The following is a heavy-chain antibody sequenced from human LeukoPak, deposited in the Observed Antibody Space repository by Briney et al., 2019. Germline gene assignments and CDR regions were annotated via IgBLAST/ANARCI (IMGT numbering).Heavy chain of an antibody. CDR2: IHYSGST. V-gene: IGHV4-59*08. J-gene: IGHJ5*02. CDR3: ARHRTTMTTPP. D-gene: IGHD4-17*01. CDR1: GASISNYY. Sequence: SETLSLTCTVSGASISNYYWSWIRQPPGKGLEWIGDIHYSGSTDYNPSPKSRVTMSSETAKNQFSLRLSSVTAADAAMYFCARHRTTMTTPPWGQGTLVTVSS.